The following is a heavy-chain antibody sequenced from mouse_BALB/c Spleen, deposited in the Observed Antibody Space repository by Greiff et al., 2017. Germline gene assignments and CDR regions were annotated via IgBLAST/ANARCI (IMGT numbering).Heavy chain of an antibody. CDR2: ISSGSSTI. Sequence: EVQGVESGGGLVQPGGSRKLSCAASGFTFSSFGMHWVRQAPEKGLEWVAYISSGSSTIYYADTVKGRFTISRDNPKNTLFLQMTSLRSEDTAMYYCARRGITTVGRDWYFDVWGAGTTVTVSS. V-gene: IGHV5-17*02. CDR1: GFTFSSFG. CDR3: ARRGITTVGRDWYFDV. J-gene: IGHJ1*01. D-gene: IGHD1-1*01.